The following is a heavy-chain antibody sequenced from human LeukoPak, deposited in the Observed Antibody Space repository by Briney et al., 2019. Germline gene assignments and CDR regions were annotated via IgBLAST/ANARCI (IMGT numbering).Heavy chain of an antibody. CDR2: ITNDGSST. CDR3: ARENLAAAADY. Sequence: GGSLRLSCAASGLTFSSHWMHWVRQAPGKGLVWVSRITNDGSSTTYADSVKGRFTISRDNAKNTLYLQMNSLRLEDTAVYYCARENLAAAADYWGQGTVVTVSS. D-gene: IGHD6-25*01. V-gene: IGHV3-74*01. CDR1: GLTFSSHW. J-gene: IGHJ4*02.